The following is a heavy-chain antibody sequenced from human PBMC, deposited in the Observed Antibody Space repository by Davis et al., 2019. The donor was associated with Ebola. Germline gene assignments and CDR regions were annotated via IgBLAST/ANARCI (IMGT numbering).Heavy chain of an antibody. V-gene: IGHV4-39*07. Sequence: PSETLSLTCTVSGASISRSDHYWAWVRQPPGKGLEWIATVYHIGTTYYNPSLKSRVTMSVDTSNNQFSLNLNSVTAADTAVYYCARRVEMTIGGIYNWLDPWGQGTLVTVSS. CDR1: GASISRSDHY. J-gene: IGHJ5*02. D-gene: IGHD4/OR15-4a*01. CDR2: VYHIGTT. CDR3: ARRVEMTIGGIYNWLDP.